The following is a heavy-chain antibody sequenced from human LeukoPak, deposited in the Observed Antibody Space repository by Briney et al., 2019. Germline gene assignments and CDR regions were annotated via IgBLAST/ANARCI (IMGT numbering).Heavy chain of an antibody. J-gene: IGHJ4*02. V-gene: IGHV4-39*07. D-gene: IGHD4-23*01. CDR2: ISHSGTT. CDR1: GASISSSGSF. Sequence: PSETLSLTCAVSGASISSSGSFWGWFRQPPGKGLELLGTISHSGTTYYNPSLKSRVTISTDTSKNNFSLKLTSVTAAGTAIYYCTRDLGNWLIDYWGQGTLVTVSS. CDR3: TRDLGNWLIDY.